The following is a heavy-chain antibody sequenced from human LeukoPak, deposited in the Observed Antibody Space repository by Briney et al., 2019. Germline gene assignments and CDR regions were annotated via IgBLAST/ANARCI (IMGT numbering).Heavy chain of an antibody. D-gene: IGHD1-26*01. CDR3: ARDREVGATGYYFDY. CDR2: IFHSGST. Sequence: PSETLSLTCAVSGGSISSGNWWSWVRQPPGKGLEWIGEIFHSGSTNYNPSLKSRVTISVDTSKNQFSLKLSSVTAADTAVYYCARDREVGATGYYFDYWGQGTLVTVSS. CDR1: GGSISSGNW. J-gene: IGHJ4*02. V-gene: IGHV4-4*02.